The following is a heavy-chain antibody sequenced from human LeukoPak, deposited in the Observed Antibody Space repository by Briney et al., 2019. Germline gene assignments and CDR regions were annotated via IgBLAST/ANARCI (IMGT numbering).Heavy chain of an antibody. V-gene: IGHV3-74*01. Sequence: GGSLRLSCAASGFTFTSYWMHWVRQAPGKGLMWVSRINGDVTHTDYAESAKGRFTISRDNAKNSLYLQMNSLRAEDTAVYYCAREATTVAYFDYWGQGTLVTVSS. D-gene: IGHD4-23*01. CDR3: AREATTVAYFDY. CDR1: GFTFTSYW. J-gene: IGHJ4*02. CDR2: INGDVTHT.